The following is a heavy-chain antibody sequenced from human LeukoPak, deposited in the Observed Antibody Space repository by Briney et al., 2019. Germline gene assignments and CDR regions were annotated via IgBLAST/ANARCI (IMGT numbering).Heavy chain of an antibody. J-gene: IGHJ4*02. D-gene: IGHD3-16*02. CDR1: GGSISSSTYY. CDR2: IYQNGST. CDR3: ARGPPRDYVWGSYPHYFDY. V-gene: IGHV4-39*07. Sequence: SETLSLTCTVSGGSISSSTYYWGWIRQPPGKGLEWIGSIYQNGSTYYNPSLKSRVTISVDTSKNQFSLKVSSVTAADTAVYYCARGPPRDYVWGSYPHYFDYWGQGTLVTVSS.